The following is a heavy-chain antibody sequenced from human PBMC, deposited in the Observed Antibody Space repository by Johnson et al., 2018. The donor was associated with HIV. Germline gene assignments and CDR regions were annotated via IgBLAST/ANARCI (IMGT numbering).Heavy chain of an antibody. CDR1: GFTFSSYA. D-gene: IGHD4-23*01. Sequence: QVQLVESGGGLVPPGGSLRLSCAASGFTFSSYAMSWVRQAPGKGLEWVAVLSYDGSNKFYADSVKGRFTISRDNSKNTLYLQMNSLRTEDTAMYYCARERGYFGNPAFDIWGQGTMVTVSS. CDR2: LSYDGSNK. V-gene: IGHV3-30-3*01. CDR3: ARERGYFGNPAFDI. J-gene: IGHJ3*02.